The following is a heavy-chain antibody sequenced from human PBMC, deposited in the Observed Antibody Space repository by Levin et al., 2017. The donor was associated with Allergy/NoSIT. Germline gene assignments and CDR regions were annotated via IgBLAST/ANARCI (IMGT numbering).Heavy chain of an antibody. Sequence: SGGSLRLSCAASGFTFSSYAMSWVRQAPGKGLEWVSVISGSGGSTYYADSVKGRFTISRDNSKNTLYLRVNSLRAEDTALYYCAKGRSSSVTPTFDIWGQGTMVTVSS. CDR2: ISGSGGST. J-gene: IGHJ3*02. CDR3: AKGRSSSVTPTFDI. D-gene: IGHD6-19*01. V-gene: IGHV3-23*01. CDR1: GFTFSSYA.